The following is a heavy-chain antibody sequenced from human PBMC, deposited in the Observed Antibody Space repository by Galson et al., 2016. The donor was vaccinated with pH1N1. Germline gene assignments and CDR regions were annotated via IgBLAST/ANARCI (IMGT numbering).Heavy chain of an antibody. CDR1: GYTFTTYG. J-gene: IGHJ4*02. CDR2: ISTYTGNA. Sequence: SVKASCKASGYTFTTYGIDWVRQAPGQGLEWMGWISTYTGNAKYAQKFQGRLTLTTDPFTNIAYMDLGSLTSDDTATYFCASRRILECSVGVCYLDSWGQGTLVTVSS. CDR3: ASRRILECSVGVCYLDS. V-gene: IGHV1-18*01. D-gene: IGHD2-21*01.